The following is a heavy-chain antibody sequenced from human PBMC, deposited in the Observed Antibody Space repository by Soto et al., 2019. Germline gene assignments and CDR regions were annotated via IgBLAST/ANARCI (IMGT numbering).Heavy chain of an antibody. D-gene: IGHD6-13*01. Sequence: RASVKVSCKASGGTFSSYAISWVRQAPGQGLEWMGGIIPIFGTANYAQKFQGRVTITADESTSTAYMELSSLRSEDTAVYYCARITKAAAGTDYFDYWGQGTLVTVSS. CDR3: ARITKAAAGTDYFDY. V-gene: IGHV1-69*13. J-gene: IGHJ4*02. CDR1: GGTFSSYA. CDR2: IIPIFGTA.